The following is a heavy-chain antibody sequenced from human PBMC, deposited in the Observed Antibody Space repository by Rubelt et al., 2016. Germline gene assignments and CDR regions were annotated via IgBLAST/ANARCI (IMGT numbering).Heavy chain of an antibody. J-gene: IGHJ4*02. Sequence: QVQLQESGPGLVKPSETLSLTCTVSGYSLNSGYFWGWIRQPPGKGLEWIGSIFHSGSTYYNRSLRSRVTISVDTSKNQFSLKLSSVTAADTAVYDCARETQPTVTTRGEVDYWGQGTLVTVSS. V-gene: IGHV4-38-2*02. D-gene: IGHD4-17*01. CDR3: ARETQPTVTTRGEVDY. CDR2: IFHSGST. CDR1: GYSLNSGYF.